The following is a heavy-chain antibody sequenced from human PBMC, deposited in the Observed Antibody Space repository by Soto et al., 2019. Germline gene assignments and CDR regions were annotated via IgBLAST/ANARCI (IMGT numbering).Heavy chain of an antibody. Sequence: VQLVQSGAEVKKPGASVKVSCKTSGDSFNDYYIHWVRQAPGQGLEWMGWINPNGGGTKYAQKLQGRVTVTRDTSIRTVYMELSSLRSEDTAVYYCARESGGATATLDYYYFYMDVWGKGTTVTVSS. J-gene: IGHJ6*03. CDR2: INPNGGGT. D-gene: IGHD5-12*01. CDR1: GDSFNDYY. V-gene: IGHV1-2*02. CDR3: ARESGGATATLDYYYFYMDV.